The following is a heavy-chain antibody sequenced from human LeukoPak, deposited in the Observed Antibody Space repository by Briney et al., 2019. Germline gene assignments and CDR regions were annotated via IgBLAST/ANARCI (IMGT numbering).Heavy chain of an antibody. V-gene: IGHV1-18*01. CDR2: ISAYNGNK. Sequence: GSVKVSCKASGYTFTSYGISWVRQAPGQGLEWMGSISAYNGNKNYAQTLKGRFTMSRDNSTSTVYMEMKSLRSEDTAGYYCARRTVTTAYDFFDIWGQGTMVTVSS. D-gene: IGHD4-17*01. J-gene: IGHJ3*02. CDR1: GYTFTSYG. CDR3: ARRTVTTAYDFFDI.